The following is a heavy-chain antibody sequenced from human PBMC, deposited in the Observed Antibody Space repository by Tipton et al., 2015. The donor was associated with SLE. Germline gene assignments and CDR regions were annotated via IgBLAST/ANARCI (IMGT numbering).Heavy chain of an antibody. CDR3: ARGMRYCSGGSCYGCSFDA. CDR1: GGSISSYY. V-gene: IGHV4-59*01. Sequence: TLSLTCTVPGGSISSYYWSWIRQPPGKGLEWIGYIYYSGSTNYNPSLKSRVTISVDTSKNQFSLKLSSVTAADTAVYYCARGMRYCSGGSCYGCSFDAWGQGTMVTVSS. CDR2: IYYSGST. D-gene: IGHD2-15*01. J-gene: IGHJ3*01.